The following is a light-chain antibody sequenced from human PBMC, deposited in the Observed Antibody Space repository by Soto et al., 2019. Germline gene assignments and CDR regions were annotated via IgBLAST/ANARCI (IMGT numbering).Light chain of an antibody. CDR2: AAS. J-gene: IGKJ1*01. CDR3: QQSYNART. CDR1: QSISSY. V-gene: IGKV1-39*01. Sequence: DIQMTQSPSSLSASVGDSVTITCRARQSISSYLNWYQQKPGKAPKLLIYAASSLQSGVPSRFSGSGSGTDFTLTISSLQPEDSAIYYCQQSYNARTFGQGTKVEIK.